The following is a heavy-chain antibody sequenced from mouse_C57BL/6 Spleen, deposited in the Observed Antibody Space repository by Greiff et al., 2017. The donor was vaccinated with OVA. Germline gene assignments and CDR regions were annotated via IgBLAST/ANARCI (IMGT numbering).Heavy chain of an antibody. J-gene: IGHJ2*01. CDR2: IYPGDGDT. CDR1: GYAFSSYW. V-gene: IGHV1-80*01. Sequence: QVQLQQSGAELVQPGASVKISCKASGYAFSSYWMNWVKQRPGKGLEWIGQIYPGDGDTNYNGKFKGKATLTADKSSSTAYMQLSSLTSEDSAVYYCARDPEYYDSSGAYFDYWGQGTTLTVSS. CDR3: ARDPEYYDSSGAYFDY. D-gene: IGHD1-1*01.